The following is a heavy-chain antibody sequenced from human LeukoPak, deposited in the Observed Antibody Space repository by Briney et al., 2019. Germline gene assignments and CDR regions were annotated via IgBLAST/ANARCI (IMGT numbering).Heavy chain of an antibody. J-gene: IGHJ4*02. D-gene: IGHD2-21*02. Sequence: PGGSLRLSCVASGFTISNNYMSWVRQAPGKGLEWVSLIYSGGSTYYADSVKGRFTISRDSAKNSLYLQMNSLRAEDTAVYYCARFRTWGDKAFDYWGQGTLVTVSS. CDR1: GFTISNNY. CDR3: ARFRTWGDKAFDY. V-gene: IGHV3-53*01. CDR2: IYSGGST.